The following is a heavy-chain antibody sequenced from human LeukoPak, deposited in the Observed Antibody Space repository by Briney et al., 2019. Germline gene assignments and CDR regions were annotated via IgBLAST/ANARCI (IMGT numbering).Heavy chain of an antibody. D-gene: IGHD2-2*01. V-gene: IGHV1-18*01. CDR3: ARWGGTYQTYFDY. CDR1: GYTFTSYD. J-gene: IGHJ4*02. CDR2: IRGYNGNT. Sequence: ASVKVSCKASGYTFTSYDISWVRQAPGQGLEWMGYIRGYNGNTIYAQKVQDRVTMTTDTSTSTAYMELRSLRSDDTAVYYCARWGGTYQTYFDYWGQGTLVTVSS.